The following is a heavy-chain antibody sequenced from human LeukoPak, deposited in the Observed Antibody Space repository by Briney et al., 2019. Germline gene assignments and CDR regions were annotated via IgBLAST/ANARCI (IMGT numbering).Heavy chain of an antibody. V-gene: IGHV1-18*01. CDR1: GYTFTSYG. D-gene: IGHD1-1*01. CDR2: ISAYNGNT. J-gene: IGHJ5*02. Sequence: GASVKVSCKASGYTFTSYGISWVRQAPEQGLEWMGWISAYNGNTQYAQKLQGRVTMTTDTSTSTAYMELRSLRSDDTAVYYCARDDRSNTWSWFDPWGQGTLVTASS. CDR3: ARDDRSNTWSWFDP.